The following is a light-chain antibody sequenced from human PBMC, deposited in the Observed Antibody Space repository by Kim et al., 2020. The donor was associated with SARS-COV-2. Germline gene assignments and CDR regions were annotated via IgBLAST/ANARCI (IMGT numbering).Light chain of an antibody. CDR2: DAS. CDR3: QQYHLWPIT. CDR1: QSVSSN. V-gene: IGKV3-15*01. Sequence: VAPGERATPSCRASQSVSSNLAWYQQNPGQAPRLLISDASTRATGIPARFSGSGSGTEFTVTISSLQSEDFAVYYCQQYHLWPITFGQGTRLEIK. J-gene: IGKJ5*01.